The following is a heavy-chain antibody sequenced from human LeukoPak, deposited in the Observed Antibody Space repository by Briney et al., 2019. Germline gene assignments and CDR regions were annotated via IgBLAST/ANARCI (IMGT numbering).Heavy chain of an antibody. CDR3: ARDPPALEDFDY. V-gene: IGHV3-48*04. CDR2: ISGRGNTI. CDR1: GFTFSSYN. Sequence: GGSLRLSWAASGFTFSSYNMNWVRQAPGKGLEWVSYISGRGNTIKYADSVKGRFTISRDNGKNSLYLHMSSLRAEDTAVYYCARDPPALEDFDYWGQGTQVTVSS. J-gene: IGHJ4*02.